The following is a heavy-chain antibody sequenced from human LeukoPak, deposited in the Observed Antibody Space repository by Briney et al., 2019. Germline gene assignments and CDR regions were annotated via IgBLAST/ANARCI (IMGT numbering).Heavy chain of an antibody. CDR3: ARGSPRYYYGSGSYSGDAFDI. V-gene: IGHV4-39*07. Sequence: SETLSLTCTVSGGSISSGGYSWSWIRQPPGKGLEWIGEINHSGSTNYNPSLKSRVTISVDTSKNQFSLKLSSVTAADTAVYYCARGSPRYYYGSGSYSGDAFDIWGQGTMVTVSS. CDR2: INHSGST. J-gene: IGHJ3*02. CDR1: GGSISSGGYS. D-gene: IGHD3-10*01.